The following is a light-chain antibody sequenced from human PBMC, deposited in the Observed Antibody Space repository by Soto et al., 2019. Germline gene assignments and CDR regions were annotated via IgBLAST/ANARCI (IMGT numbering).Light chain of an antibody. Sequence: QSVLTQPPSVPGAPGQKVIISCTGSSSNIGAGYDVHWYQQLPGTAPKLLIYGSSNRPSGVPDRLSGSKSGTSASLAITGLQVEDEADYYCQSYDSSLSAAVFGGGTKLTVL. J-gene: IGLJ2*01. CDR3: QSYDSSLSAAV. CDR2: GSS. CDR1: SSNIGAGYD. V-gene: IGLV1-40*01.